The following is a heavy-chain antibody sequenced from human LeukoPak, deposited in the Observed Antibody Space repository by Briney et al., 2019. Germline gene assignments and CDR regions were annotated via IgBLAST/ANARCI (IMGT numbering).Heavy chain of an antibody. J-gene: IGHJ4*02. D-gene: IGHD2-2*01. CDR3: ARVNAGPDH. CDR1: GYTFIHYY. Sequence: ASVKVSCKASGYTFIHYYIHWMRQAPGQGLEWMGWMNPNNGDTKYAQKFQGRVTMTRDTPISTAYMELSRLKSDDTAVYYCARVNAGPDHWGQGTLVTVSS. V-gene: IGHV1-2*02. CDR2: MNPNNGDT.